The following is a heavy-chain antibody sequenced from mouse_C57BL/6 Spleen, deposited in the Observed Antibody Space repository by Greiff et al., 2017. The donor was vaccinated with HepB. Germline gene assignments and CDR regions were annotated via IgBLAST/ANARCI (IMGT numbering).Heavy chain of an antibody. J-gene: IGHJ3*01. CDR3: ARHDYDAY. CDR1: GFTFSSYG. V-gene: IGHV5-6*01. CDR2: ISSGGSYT. Sequence: EVKLMESGGDLVKPGGSLKLSCAASGFTFSSYGMSWVRQTPDKRLEWVATISSGGSYTYYPDSVKGRFTISRDNAKNTLYLQMSSLKSEDTAMYYCARHDYDAYWGQGTLVTVSA. D-gene: IGHD2-4*01.